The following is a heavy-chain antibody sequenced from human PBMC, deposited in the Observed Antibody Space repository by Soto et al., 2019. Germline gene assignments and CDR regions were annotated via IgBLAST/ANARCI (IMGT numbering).Heavy chain of an antibody. CDR2: ISAYNGNT. V-gene: IGHV1-18*01. CDR3: ATDPALNVNTAQKFDY. D-gene: IGHD5-18*01. Sequence: QVQLVQSGAEVKKPGASVKVSCKVSGYTFTSYGISWVRQAPGQGLEWMGWISAYNGNTNYAQRLQGRVTLTTDTSTSTPDMELRSLSSDDTAVYFCATDPALNVNTAQKFDYRGQGTLVTVSS. J-gene: IGHJ4*02. CDR1: GYTFTSYG.